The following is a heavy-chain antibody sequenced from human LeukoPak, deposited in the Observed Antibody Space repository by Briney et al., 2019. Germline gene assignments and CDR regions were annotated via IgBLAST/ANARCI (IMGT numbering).Heavy chain of an antibody. CDR3: ASLGGSGWRPFDY. CDR2: VYSGGHT. D-gene: IGHD6-19*01. CDR1: GLIVSNNY. Sequence: GGSLRLSCAASGLIVSNNYMSWVRQAPGKGLEWVSIVYSGGHTYYADSVKGRFTISRDKSKNTLYLQMSSLRAEDTAVYYCASLGGSGWRPFDYWGQGTLVTVSS. J-gene: IGHJ4*02. V-gene: IGHV3-53*01.